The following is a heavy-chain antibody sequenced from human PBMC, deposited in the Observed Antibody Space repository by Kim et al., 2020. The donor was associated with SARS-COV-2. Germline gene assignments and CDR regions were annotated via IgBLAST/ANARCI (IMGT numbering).Heavy chain of an antibody. J-gene: IGHJ6*02. CDR3: ARDMGTVRGVILDYYYGMDV. CDR1: GYTFTSYA. Sequence: ASVNVSCKASGYTFTSYAMHWVRQAPGQRLEWMGWINAGNGNTKYSQKFQGRVTITRDTSASTAYMELSSLRSEDTAVYYCARDMGTVRGVILDYYYGMDVWGQGTTVTVSS. CDR2: INAGNGNT. V-gene: IGHV1-3*01. D-gene: IGHD3-10*01.